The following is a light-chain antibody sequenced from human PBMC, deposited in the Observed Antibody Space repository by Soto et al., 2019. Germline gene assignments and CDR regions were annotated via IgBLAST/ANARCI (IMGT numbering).Light chain of an antibody. CDR3: QQRTRLPMT. CDR1: QNLHSF. J-gene: IGKJ5*01. V-gene: IGKV3-11*01. CDR2: DGS. Sequence: EIVWRQCPATLHEPPGARVTLSCRASQNLHSFLNWYQQRPGQAPRPLIYDGSKRPAGVPDRISGDGSGTDYTLTISRLEPEDFAVYYCQQRTRLPMTFGQGTRLEI.